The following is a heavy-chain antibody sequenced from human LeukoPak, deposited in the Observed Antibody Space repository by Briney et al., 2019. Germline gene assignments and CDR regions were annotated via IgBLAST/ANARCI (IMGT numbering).Heavy chain of an antibody. V-gene: IGHV3-23*01. CDR3: AKSAEYYYDSSGYYLDY. J-gene: IGHJ4*02. D-gene: IGHD3-22*01. Sequence: PGGSLGSSFAASGFPFSSYAMAWVRQPPGKGLKWASAISGSGGSTYYADSVKGRFTISRDNSKNTLYLQMNSLRAEDTAVYYCAKSAEYYYDSSGYYLDYWGQGTLVTVSS. CDR1: GFPFSSYA. CDR2: ISGSGGST.